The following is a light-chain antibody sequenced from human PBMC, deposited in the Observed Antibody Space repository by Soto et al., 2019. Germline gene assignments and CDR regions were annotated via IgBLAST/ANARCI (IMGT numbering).Light chain of an antibody. V-gene: IGKV3-20*01. CDR2: AAS. CDR1: QSVGYNY. J-gene: IGKJ1*01. CDR3: QQYGTSPWT. Sequence: EIVLTQSPGTLSLYPGERATLSCRASQSVGYNYLAWYQQKVGQAPRLLIFAASKRATGIPDRFSGSGSGSDFTLTISRLEPEDFAVYYCQQYGTSPWTIGQGTKVEIK.